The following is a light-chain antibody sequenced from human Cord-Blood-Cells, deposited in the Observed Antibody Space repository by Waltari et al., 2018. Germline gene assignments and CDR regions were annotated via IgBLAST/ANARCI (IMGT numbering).Light chain of an antibody. CDR3: QQDDNLRN. Sequence: DIQMTQSPSSLSASVGDRVTITCQASQDISNYLNWYQQKPGKAPKLLIYDASNLETGVPSSFSGSGSETDLTFSISSLQPVDIATYYWQQDDNLRNFGGGTKVEIK. V-gene: IGKV1-33*01. J-gene: IGKJ4*01. CDR2: DAS. CDR1: QDISNY.